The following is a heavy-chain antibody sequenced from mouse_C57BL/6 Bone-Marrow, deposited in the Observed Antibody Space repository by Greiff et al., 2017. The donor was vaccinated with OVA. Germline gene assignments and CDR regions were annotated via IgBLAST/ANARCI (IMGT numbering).Heavy chain of an antibody. J-gene: IGHJ4*01. D-gene: IGHD4-1*01. Sequence: QVQLQQPGAELVRPGTSVKLSCKASGYTFTSYWMHWVKQRPGQGLEWIGVIDPSDSYTNYNQKFKGKATWTVDTSASTAYMQLSSLTSEDSAVYYCARERRAGTHYAMDCWGQGTSVTVSS. V-gene: IGHV1-59*01. CDR3: ARERRAGTHYAMDC. CDR1: GYTFTSYW. CDR2: IDPSDSYT.